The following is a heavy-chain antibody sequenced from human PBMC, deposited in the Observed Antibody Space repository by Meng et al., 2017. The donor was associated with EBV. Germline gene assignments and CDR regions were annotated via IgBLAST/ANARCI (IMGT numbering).Heavy chain of an antibody. Sequence: QVQLQQSGVEVKKPGSSVNVSCRTSGGTFRSDAVSWVRQAPGQGLEWMGGLIPMSGAPHYAQKFQDRVTIIADESTSTHSMELNNLRFEDTAMYYCASESGRGFTPDYWGQGTLVTVSS. CDR2: LIPMSGAP. CDR1: GGTFRSDA. V-gene: IGHV1-69*01. D-gene: IGHD3-10*01. J-gene: IGHJ4*02. CDR3: ASESGRGFTPDY.